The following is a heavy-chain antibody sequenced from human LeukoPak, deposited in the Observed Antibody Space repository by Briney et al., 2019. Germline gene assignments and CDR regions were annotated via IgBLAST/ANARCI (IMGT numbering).Heavy chain of an antibody. CDR1: GFTFSSYE. CDR3: ARGLTGGRTDY. D-gene: IGHD1-14*01. J-gene: IGHJ4*02. Sequence: PGGSLRLSCAASGFTFSSYEMTWVRQAPGKGLEWVSYISSSAGTIYYADSVKGRFTISRDNAKNSLYLQMNSLRAEDTAVYYCARGLTGGRTDYWGQGTLVTVSS. V-gene: IGHV3-48*03. CDR2: ISSSAGTI.